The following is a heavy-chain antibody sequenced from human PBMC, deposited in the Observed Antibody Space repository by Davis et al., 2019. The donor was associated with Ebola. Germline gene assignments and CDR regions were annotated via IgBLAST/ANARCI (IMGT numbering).Heavy chain of an antibody. CDR1: GVSMSTYY. D-gene: IGHD3-10*01. V-gene: IGHV4-34*01. CDR2: INDSGNT. Sequence: MPSETLSLTCTVSGVSMSTYYWSWIRQPPGKGLEWIGEINDSGNTNYNPSLKSRVTISVDTSKNQFSLKLSSVTAADTAVYYCARSGASNWFDPWGQGTLVTVSS. J-gene: IGHJ5*02. CDR3: ARSGASNWFDP.